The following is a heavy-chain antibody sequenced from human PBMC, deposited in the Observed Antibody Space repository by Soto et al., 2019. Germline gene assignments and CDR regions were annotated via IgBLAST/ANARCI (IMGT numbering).Heavy chain of an antibody. CDR1: GFTFSSYS. J-gene: IGHJ4*02. D-gene: IGHD3-3*01. CDR2: INSGSSTI. CDR3: VRGRVVTTPGPNFDY. Sequence: EVQLVESGGGLVQPGGSLRLSCAGSGFTFSSYSMNWVRQAPGKGLEWVSYINSGSSTIYYADSGKGRFTISRDNAKNSLYLQMNSLRAEDTAIYYCVRGRVVTTPGPNFDYWGQGTLVTVSS. V-gene: IGHV3-48*01.